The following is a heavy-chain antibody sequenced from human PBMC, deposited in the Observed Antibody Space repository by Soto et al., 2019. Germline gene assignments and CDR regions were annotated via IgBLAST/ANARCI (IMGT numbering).Heavy chain of an antibody. CDR1: GGSISSYY. D-gene: IGHD4-17*01. CDR3: ARVGGTTVTTRYFDY. Sequence: SETLSLTCTVSGGSISSYYWSWIRQPAGKGLEWVGRIYTSGSTNYNPSLKSRVTMSVDTSKNQFSLKLSSVTAADTAVYYCARVGGTTVTTRYFDYWGQGTLVTVSS. J-gene: IGHJ4*02. V-gene: IGHV4-4*07. CDR2: IYTSGST.